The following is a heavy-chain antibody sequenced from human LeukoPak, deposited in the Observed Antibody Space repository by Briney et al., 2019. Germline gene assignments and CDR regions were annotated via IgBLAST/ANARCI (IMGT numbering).Heavy chain of an antibody. D-gene: IGHD3-3*01. CDR1: GGSISSGFYY. J-gene: IGHJ5*02. CDR2: IYTNGST. CDR3: ARSHDFWSGSDNWFYP. V-gene: IGHV4-61*02. Sequence: SQTLSLTCTVSGGSISSGFYYWSWIRQPAGEGLEWIGRIYTNGSTNYSPFLKSRVTISIDTSKNQFSLKLSSVTAADTAVYYCARSHDFWSGSDNWFYPCGQGTLVTVSS.